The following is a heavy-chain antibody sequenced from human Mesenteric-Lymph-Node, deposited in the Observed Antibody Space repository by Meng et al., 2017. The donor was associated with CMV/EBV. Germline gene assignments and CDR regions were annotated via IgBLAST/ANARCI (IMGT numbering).Heavy chain of an antibody. J-gene: IGHJ6*02. CDR1: GFTLDDYT. Sequence: GGSLRLSCAASGFTLDDYTMHWVRQAPGKGLEWVSLIDYNEDGSTYYSDSAKGRFTISRDNAKNSLYLQMNSLRAEDTALYYCAKATAESYYYYGMDVWGQGTTVTVSS. V-gene: IGHV3-43*01. CDR3: AKATAESYYYYGMDV. CDR2: IDYNEDGST.